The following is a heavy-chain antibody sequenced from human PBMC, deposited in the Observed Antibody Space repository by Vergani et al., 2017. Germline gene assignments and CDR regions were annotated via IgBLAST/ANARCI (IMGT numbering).Heavy chain of an antibody. D-gene: IGHD3-22*01. CDR1: GFTFSSYS. J-gene: IGHJ3*02. CDR2: ISSSSSTI. CDR3: AGDLEYYYDSSGYGDAFDI. Sequence: EVQLVESGGGLVQPGGSLRLSCAASGFTFSSYSMNWLRQAPGKGLEWVSYISSSSSTIYYADSVMGRFTISRDNAKNSLYLQMNSLRAEDTAVYYCAGDLEYYYDSSGYGDAFDIWGQGTMVTVSS. V-gene: IGHV3-48*01.